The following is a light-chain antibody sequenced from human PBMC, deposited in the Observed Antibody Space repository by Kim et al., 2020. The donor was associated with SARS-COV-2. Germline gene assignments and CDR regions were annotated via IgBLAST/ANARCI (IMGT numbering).Light chain of an antibody. J-gene: IGKJ5*01. CDR1: QSISSY. CDR3: QQSYSTIP. V-gene: IGKV1-39*01. Sequence: DIQMTQSPSSLSASVGDRVTITCRASQSISSYLNWYQQKPGKAPKLLIYAASSLQSGVPSRFSGSGSGTDFTLTISSLQPEDFATYYGQQSYSTIPFGQGTRLEIK. CDR2: AAS.